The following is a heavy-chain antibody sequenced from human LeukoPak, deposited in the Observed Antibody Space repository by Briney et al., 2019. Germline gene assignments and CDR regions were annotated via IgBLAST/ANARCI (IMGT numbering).Heavy chain of an antibody. Sequence: ASVKVSCKASGYTFTSYGISWVRQAPGQGLEWMGWISAYNGNTNYAQKLQGRVTMTTDTSTSTAYMELRSLRSDDTAVYYCSRDRAYSGYGSRNAFDIWGQGTMVTVSS. V-gene: IGHV1-18*01. CDR3: SRDRAYSGYGSRNAFDI. D-gene: IGHD5-12*01. J-gene: IGHJ3*02. CDR1: GYTFTSYG. CDR2: ISAYNGNT.